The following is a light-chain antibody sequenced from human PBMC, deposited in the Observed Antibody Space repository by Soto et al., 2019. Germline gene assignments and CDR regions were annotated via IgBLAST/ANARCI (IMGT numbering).Light chain of an antibody. J-gene: IGKJ1*01. CDR2: RSS. CDR1: QTISIY. Sequence: DIQMTQSPSTLSASVGDRVTITCRASQTISIYLTWYQQRPGKAPKLLIYRSSILQNGVPSRFSGSGSGTEFTLTISSLQPDDFATYYCQQYYIYATFGQGTRVEI. V-gene: IGKV1-5*03. CDR3: QQYYIYAT.